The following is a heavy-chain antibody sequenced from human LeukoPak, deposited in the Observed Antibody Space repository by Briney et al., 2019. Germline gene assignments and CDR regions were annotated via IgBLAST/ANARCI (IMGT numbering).Heavy chain of an antibody. CDR1: GFTFSSYA. Sequence: PGGSLRLSRAASGFTFSSYAMSWVRQAPGKGLEWVSAISGSGGSTYYADSVKGRFTISRDNSKNTLYLQMNSLRAEDTAVYYCAKPTSRGSSWYFWYFDLWGRGTLVTVSS. D-gene: IGHD6-13*01. V-gene: IGHV3-23*01. CDR2: ISGSGGST. CDR3: AKPTSRGSSWYFWYFDL. J-gene: IGHJ2*01.